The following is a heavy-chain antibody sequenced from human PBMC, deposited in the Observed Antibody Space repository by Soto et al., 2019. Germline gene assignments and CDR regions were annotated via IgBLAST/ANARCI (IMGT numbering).Heavy chain of an antibody. J-gene: IGHJ3*02. Sequence: GESLKISRQGSGSTFIAYWLGWVRQMPGKGLEWMGIIYPGDSDTRYSPSFQGQVTISADKSISTAYLQWSSLKAADTAMFYCARGGYSGNSKDPFYIWGPGTMVTVSS. CDR1: GSTFIAYW. D-gene: IGHD6-25*01. CDR3: ARGGYSGNSKDPFYI. CDR2: IYPGDSDT. V-gene: IGHV5-51*01.